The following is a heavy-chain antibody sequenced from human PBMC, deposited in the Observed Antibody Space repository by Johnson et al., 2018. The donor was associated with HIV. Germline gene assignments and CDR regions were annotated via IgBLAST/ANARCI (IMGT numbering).Heavy chain of an antibody. J-gene: IGHJ3*02. CDR2: LKSKSDGGTV. D-gene: IGHD2/OR15-2a*01. V-gene: IGHV3-15*01. CDR3: TTGLYLNDAFNI. Sequence: VQLVESGGGVVQPGRSLRLSCVASGFTFSSYAMHWVRQAPGTGLAWVGRLKSKSDGGTVDYAAPVTGRFTLSRNGSKNTSYLNMNSLKTEDTGVYYCTTGLYLNDAFNIWGQGTMVSVSS. CDR1: GFTFSSYA.